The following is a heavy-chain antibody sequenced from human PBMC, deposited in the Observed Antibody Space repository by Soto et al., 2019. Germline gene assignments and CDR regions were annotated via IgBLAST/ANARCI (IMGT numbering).Heavy chain of an antibody. Sequence: GESLKISCNGSGYSFTSYWIGWVRQMPGKGLEWMGIIYPGDSDTRYSPSFQGQVTISADKSISTAYLQWSSLKASDTAMYYCARVTYYYDSSGPGAFDIWGQGTMVTVSS. J-gene: IGHJ3*02. CDR2: IYPGDSDT. V-gene: IGHV5-51*01. CDR1: GYSFTSYW. D-gene: IGHD3-22*01. CDR3: ARVTYYYDSSGPGAFDI.